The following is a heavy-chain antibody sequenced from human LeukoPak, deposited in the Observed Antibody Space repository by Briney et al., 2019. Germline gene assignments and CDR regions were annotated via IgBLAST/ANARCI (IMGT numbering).Heavy chain of an antibody. CDR1: GGSISSGDYY. Sequence: SETLSLTCTVSGGSISSGDYYWSWIRQPPGKGLEWIGYIYYSGSTYYNPSLKSRVNITIDTSKNQFSLTLTSVTAADTAMYYCARNAGKYYRYFQHWGQGTVVSVSS. J-gene: IGHJ1*01. D-gene: IGHD2/OR15-2a*01. CDR3: ARNAGKYYRYFQH. CDR2: IYYSGST. V-gene: IGHV4-30-4*02.